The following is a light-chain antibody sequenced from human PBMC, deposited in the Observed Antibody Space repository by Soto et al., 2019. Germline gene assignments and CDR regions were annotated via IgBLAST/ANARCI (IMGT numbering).Light chain of an antibody. Sequence: EIVLTQSPATVSVSPGARATVXCRASQSVIRNLGGYQQKPRQAPRLFIYDASNRATGTPARFSGSGSGTAFTPPISSLEPEDFAVYYGQQRHSWPLTFGGGTKVDIK. CDR2: DAS. V-gene: IGKV3-11*01. CDR3: QQRHSWPLT. CDR1: QSVIRN. J-gene: IGKJ4*01.